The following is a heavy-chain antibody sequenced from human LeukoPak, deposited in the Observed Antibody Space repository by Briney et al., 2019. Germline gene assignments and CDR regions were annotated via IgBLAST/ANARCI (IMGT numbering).Heavy chain of an antibody. V-gene: IGHV3-33*06. J-gene: IGHJ3*02. D-gene: IGHD3-22*01. CDR1: GFTFSSYG. CDR2: IWYDGSNK. CDR3: AKLTIGDSSGYYRRSDAFDI. Sequence: PGGSLRLSCAASGFTFSSYGMHWVRQAPGKGLEWVAVIWYDGSNKYYADSVKGRFTISRDNSKNTLYLQMNSLRAEDTAAYYCAKLTIGDSSGYYRRSDAFDIWGQGTMVTVSS.